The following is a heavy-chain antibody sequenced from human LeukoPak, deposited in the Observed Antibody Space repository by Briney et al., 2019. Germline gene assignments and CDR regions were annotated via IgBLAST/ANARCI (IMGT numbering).Heavy chain of an antibody. CDR1: GFTFSSYW. CDR2: INTDGTST. V-gene: IGHV3-74*01. Sequence: GGSLRLSCAASGFTFSSYWMSWVRQAPGKGLVWVSRINTDGTSTSYADSVKGRFTISRDNAKNTLYLQMNSLRAEDTAVYYCARARSGDKPDYWGQGTLVTVSS. CDR3: ARARSGDKPDY. J-gene: IGHJ4*02. D-gene: IGHD4-17*01.